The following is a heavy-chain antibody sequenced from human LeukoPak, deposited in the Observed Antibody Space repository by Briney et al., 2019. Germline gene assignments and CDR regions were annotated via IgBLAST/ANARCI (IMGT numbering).Heavy chain of an antibody. CDR3: ARDNRTTYCGGDCYSSPYYYYCMDV. J-gene: IGHJ6*02. V-gene: IGHV1-46*01. Sequence: ASVKVSCKASGYTFTSYYMHWVRQAPGQGLGWMGIINPSGGSTSYAQKFQGRVTMTRDTSTSTVYMELSSLRSEDTAVYYCARDNRTTYCGGDCYSSPYYYYCMDVWGQGTTVTVSS. CDR2: INPSGGST. CDR1: GYTFTSYY. D-gene: IGHD2-21*02.